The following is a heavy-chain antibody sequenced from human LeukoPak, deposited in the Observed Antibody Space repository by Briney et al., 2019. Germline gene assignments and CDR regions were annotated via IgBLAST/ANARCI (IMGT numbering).Heavy chain of an antibody. D-gene: IGHD2-2*01. Sequence: GGSLRLSCAASGFTFDDYAMHWVRQAPGKGLEWVSLISWDGGSTYYADSAKGRFTISRDNSKNSLYLQMNSLRAEDTALYYCAKDMGQLLPIRYGMDVWGKGTTVTVSS. V-gene: IGHV3-43D*04. CDR3: AKDMGQLLPIRYGMDV. CDR2: ISWDGGST. CDR1: GFTFDDYA. J-gene: IGHJ6*04.